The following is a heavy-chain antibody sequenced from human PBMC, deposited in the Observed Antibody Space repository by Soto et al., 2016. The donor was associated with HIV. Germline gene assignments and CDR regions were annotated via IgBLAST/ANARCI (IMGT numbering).Heavy chain of an antibody. CDR3: ARGGALDI. Sequence: QVQLVQSGAEVKKPGASVKVSCTASGYIFTSYDINWARQATGQGLEWMGWMKSNRGNTGYAQKFQGRVTISRNTSISTAYMELSSLTSEDTAVYYCARGGALDIWGQGTTVTVSS. V-gene: IGHV1-8*03. J-gene: IGHJ3*02. CDR1: GYIFTSYD. CDR2: MKSNRGNT.